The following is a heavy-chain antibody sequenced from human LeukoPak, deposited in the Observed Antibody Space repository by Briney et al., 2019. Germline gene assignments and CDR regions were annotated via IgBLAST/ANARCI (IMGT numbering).Heavy chain of an antibody. J-gene: IGHJ4*02. D-gene: IGHD1-14*01. CDR3: ARHYTQTTHLDN. Sequence: SETLSLTCTVSGGFIRNSNYYWAWIRQPPGKGLEWVASVYHIGSTYYNPSLTSRLITSVDTSKNQFSLNVTSVTAADTAVHFCARHYTQTTHLDNWGQGILVAVSS. CDR1: GGFIRNSNYY. CDR2: VYHIGST. V-gene: IGHV4-39*01.